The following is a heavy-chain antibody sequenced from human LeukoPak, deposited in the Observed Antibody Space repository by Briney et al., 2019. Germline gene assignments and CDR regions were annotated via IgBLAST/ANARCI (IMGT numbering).Heavy chain of an antibody. CDR3: VKGYYGSGSLGFDI. Sequence: GGSLRLSCSASGFTFNAYAMHWVRQAPGKGLEYVSSISTNGGSTYCADSVKGRFTVSRDNSKNTLYLQMSSLRPEDTALYYCVKGYYGSGSLGFDIWGQGTMVTVSS. CDR1: GFTFNAYA. V-gene: IGHV3-64D*06. CDR2: ISTNGGST. J-gene: IGHJ3*02. D-gene: IGHD3-10*01.